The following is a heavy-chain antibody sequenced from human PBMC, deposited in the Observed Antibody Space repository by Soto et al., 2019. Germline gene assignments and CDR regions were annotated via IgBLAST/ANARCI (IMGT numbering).Heavy chain of an antibody. CDR2: INPDSGGT. CDR3: AREGITAAAGY. D-gene: IGHD6-13*01. J-gene: IGHJ4*02. V-gene: IGHV1-2*04. Sequence: QVQLVQSGVEVKKPGASVKVSCKASGYTFNDYYMHWVRQAPGQGLEWMGWINPDSGGTNYAQKFQGWVTLTRDTSISTAYMELSRPRPDDTAVYYCAREGITAAAGYWGQGTLVTVSS. CDR1: GYTFNDYY.